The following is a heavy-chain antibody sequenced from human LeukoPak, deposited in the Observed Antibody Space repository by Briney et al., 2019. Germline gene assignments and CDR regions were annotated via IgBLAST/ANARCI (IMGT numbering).Heavy chain of an antibody. CDR2: IYSGGST. CDR1: GFTVSSSY. V-gene: IGHV3-53*01. D-gene: IGHD2-2*01. Sequence: PGGSLRLSCAASGFTVSSSYMSWVRQPPGKGLEWVSSIYSGGSTYYADSVKGRFTISRDNSKNTLFLQMASLRVEDTAVYYCARDRALPATGYYFDYWGQGTLVPVSS. CDR3: ARDRALPATGYYFDY. J-gene: IGHJ4*02.